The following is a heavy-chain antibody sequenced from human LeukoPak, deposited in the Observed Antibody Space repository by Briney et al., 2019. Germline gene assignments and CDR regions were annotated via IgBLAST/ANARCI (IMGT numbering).Heavy chain of an antibody. Sequence: SETLSLTCTVSGGSISSYYWSWIWQPPGKGLEWIGYIYYSGSTNYNPSLKSRVTISVDTSKNQFSLKLSSVTAADTAVYYCASFYPTGGFSYWGQGTLVTVSS. CDR3: ASFYPTGGFSY. D-gene: IGHD2/OR15-2a*01. CDR2: IYYSGST. CDR1: GGSISSYY. V-gene: IGHV4-59*01. J-gene: IGHJ4*02.